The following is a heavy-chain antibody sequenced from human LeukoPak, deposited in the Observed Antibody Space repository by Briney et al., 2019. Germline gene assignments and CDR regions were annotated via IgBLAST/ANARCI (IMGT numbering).Heavy chain of an antibody. CDR1: GFTFSSYD. V-gene: IGHV3-30-3*01. Sequence: SGGSLRLACAASGFTFSSYDMHWVRQAPGKGLEWVAVISYDGNNKYYADSVKGRFTISRDNSKKTLYLQMNSLRAEDTAVYYCARDGYNEEDWYFDLWGRGILVTVSS. CDR3: ARDGYNEEDWYFDL. D-gene: IGHD5-24*01. J-gene: IGHJ2*01. CDR2: ISYDGNNK.